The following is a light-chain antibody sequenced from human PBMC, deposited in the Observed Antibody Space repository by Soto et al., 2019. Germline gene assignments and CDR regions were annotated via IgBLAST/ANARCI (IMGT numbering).Light chain of an antibody. CDR1: QSISSW. CDR2: DAS. V-gene: IGKV1-5*01. Sequence: DIQMTQSPSTLSASVGDRVTITCRASQSISSWLAWYQQKPGKAPKLLIYDASSLESGVPSRFSGSGSGPEFTLTISSLQPDDFATYYCQQYNSYSIFTFGPGTKVDIK. J-gene: IGKJ3*01. CDR3: QQYNSYSIFT.